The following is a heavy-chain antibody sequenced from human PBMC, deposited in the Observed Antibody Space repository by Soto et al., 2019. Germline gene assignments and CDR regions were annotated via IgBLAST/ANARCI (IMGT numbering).Heavy chain of an antibody. CDR1: GYTFTSYA. V-gene: IGHV1-3*01. CDR2: INADNGNT. D-gene: IGHD7-27*01. J-gene: IGHJ6*02. CDR3: ARDWGSYYYGMDV. Sequence: ASVKVSCKASGYTFTSYAIHWVRQAPGQRLEWMGWINADNGNTKYSQKFQGRVTITRDTSASTAHMEVSSLRSEDTAVYYCARDWGSYYYGMDVWGQGTTVTVSS.